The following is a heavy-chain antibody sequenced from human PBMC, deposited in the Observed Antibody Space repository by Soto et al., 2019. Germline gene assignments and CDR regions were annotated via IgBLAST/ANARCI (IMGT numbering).Heavy chain of an antibody. CDR1: GYSFTAYA. J-gene: IGHJ4*02. CDR3: ANSRSIMTKLYSLDN. D-gene: IGHD3-10*01. CDR2: IDLRNGNT. V-gene: IGHV1-3*01. Sequence: QIQLVQSAAEVQEPGASVRLSCKTSGYSFTAYALHWVRQAPGQTLEWMGWIDLRNGNTGYSQTFQDRLTITADTSATTGYMGLSSLRSEDTAVYFCANSRSIMTKLYSLDNWGQGTLVTVSS.